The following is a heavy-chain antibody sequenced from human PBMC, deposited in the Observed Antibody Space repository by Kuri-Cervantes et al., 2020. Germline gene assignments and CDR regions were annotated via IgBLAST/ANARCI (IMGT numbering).Heavy chain of an antibody. J-gene: IGHJ6*02. Sequence: GSLRLSCTVSGGSISSYYWSWIRQPPGKGLEWIGYIYYSGSTNYNPSLKSRVTISVDTSKNQFSLKLSSVTAADTAVYYCASNSGSSLFNYYYYGMDVWGQGTTVTVSS. D-gene: IGHD1-26*01. CDR2: IYYSGST. V-gene: IGHV4-59*01. CDR3: ASNSGSSLFNYYYYGMDV. CDR1: GGSISSYY.